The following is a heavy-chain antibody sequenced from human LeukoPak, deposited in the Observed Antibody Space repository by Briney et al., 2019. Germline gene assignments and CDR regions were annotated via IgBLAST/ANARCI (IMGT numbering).Heavy chain of an antibody. D-gene: IGHD3-22*01. V-gene: IGHV4-61*02. CDR3: ANDGAYYDSSTDAFDI. CDR2: IYTSGST. CDR1: GGSISSGSYY. J-gene: IGHJ3*02. Sequence: PSETLSLTCTVSGGSISSGSYYWSWIRQPAGKGLEWIGRIYTSGSTNYNPSLKSRVTMSLDASKNQFSLELNSVTPADTAVYYCANDGAYYDSSTDAFDIWGQGTMVTVSS.